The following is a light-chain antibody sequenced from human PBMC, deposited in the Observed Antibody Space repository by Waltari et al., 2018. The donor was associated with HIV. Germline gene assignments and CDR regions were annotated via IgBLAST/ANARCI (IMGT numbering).Light chain of an antibody. V-gene: IGLV3-1*01. CDR2: KAT. CDR1: HLGNQY. CDR3: QAWDNSVVV. J-gene: IGLJ2*01. Sequence: SYALTQPPSMSVSPGQTPTIPCSAAHLGNQYACWYPHNARQSPVLFLFKATPRPPGIPERFSGSTSGNTATLTISGALPADEGDYYCQAWDNSVVVFGGGTRLTVL.